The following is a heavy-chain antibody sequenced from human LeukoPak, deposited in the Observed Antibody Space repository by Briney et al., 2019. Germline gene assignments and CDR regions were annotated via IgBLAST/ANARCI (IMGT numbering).Heavy chain of an antibody. D-gene: IGHD3-22*01. J-gene: IGHJ4*02. CDR1: GGSISSGDYY. CDR3: ARESSYYDSSGYTY. V-gene: IGHV4-30-4*01. Sequence: QTLSLTCTVSGGSISSGDYYWSWIRQPPGKGREWIGYIYYSGSTYYHPSLKSRVTISVDTSKSQFSLKLSSVTAADTAVYYCARESSYYDSSGYTYWGQGALVTVSS. CDR2: IYYSGST.